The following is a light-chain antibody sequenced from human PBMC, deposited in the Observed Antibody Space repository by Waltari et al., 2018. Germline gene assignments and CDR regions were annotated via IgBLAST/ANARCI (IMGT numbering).Light chain of an antibody. CDR3: QAWDSSTVV. CDR1: KLGATY. J-gene: IGLJ2*01. V-gene: IGLV3-1*01. CDR2: QDS. Sequence: SYELTQPPSASVSPGQTASITCSGDKLGATYACWYQQKPGQSPVLVIYQDSKRPSGIPERFSGSNSGNTATLTISGTQAMDEADYYCQAWDSSTVVFGGGTKLTVL.